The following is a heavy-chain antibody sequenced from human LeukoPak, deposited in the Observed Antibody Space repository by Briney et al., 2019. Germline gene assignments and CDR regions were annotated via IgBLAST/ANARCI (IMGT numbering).Heavy chain of an antibody. J-gene: IGHJ4*02. Sequence: SETLSLTCTVSGYSISSGYGYYWGCIRQPPGEGLEWIGHIYHSGITYYNHFNSSLKSRVTISIDTPKNHLSLRLTSVTAADTAVYYCAREAPGGGATPFDYWGQGTLVTVSS. CDR2: IYHSGIT. V-gene: IGHV4-38-2*02. CDR1: GYSISSGYGYY. D-gene: IGHD1-26*01. CDR3: AREAPGGGATPFDY.